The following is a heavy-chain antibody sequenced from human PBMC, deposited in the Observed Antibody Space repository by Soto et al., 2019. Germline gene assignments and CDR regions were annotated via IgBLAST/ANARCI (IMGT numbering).Heavy chain of an antibody. CDR2: VDDSGTT. Sequence: SETLSLTCSVSAGSMRNYYWSWIRQPPGKGLEWIGNVDDSGTTKYNPSLRSRVTISVDTSTNQFSLKLSSVIAADTAVYYCSRDVSCSGGSCYPNDWFDPWGQGTLVTVSS. CDR3: SRDVSCSGGSCYPNDWFDP. D-gene: IGHD2-15*01. CDR1: AGSMRNYY. V-gene: IGHV4-59*01. J-gene: IGHJ5*02.